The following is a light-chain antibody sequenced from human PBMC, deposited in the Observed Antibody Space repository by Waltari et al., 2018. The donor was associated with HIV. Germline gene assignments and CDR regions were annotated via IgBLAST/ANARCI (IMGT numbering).Light chain of an antibody. CDR1: QSIRSY. V-gene: IGKV1-39*01. J-gene: IGKJ4*02. CDR2: DAS. CDR3: QQSYNTPRT. Sequence: DIQMTQSPAPLSASLGDRATITCRASQSIRSYLNWYQQKPGKAPTLLIFDASRLQSGVPSRFSGSESGTDFTLTISSLQLEDFAVYYCQQSYNTPRTFGGGTKVEIK.